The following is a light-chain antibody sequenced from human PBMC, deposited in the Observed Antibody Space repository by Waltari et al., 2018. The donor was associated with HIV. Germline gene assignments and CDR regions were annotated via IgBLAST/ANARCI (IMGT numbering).Light chain of an antibody. J-gene: IGKJ2*01. CDR3: QQYADSSYT. CDR1: QSISKTY. CDR2: GAS. Sequence: EIVLTQSPGTLSLSPGERATLSCRASQSISKTYLAWYQHKRGQAPRRLFDGASTRATGIPDRFSGSGSGTEFTLTINRLEPEDFAVYYCQQYADSSYTFGQGTKLDI. V-gene: IGKV3-20*01.